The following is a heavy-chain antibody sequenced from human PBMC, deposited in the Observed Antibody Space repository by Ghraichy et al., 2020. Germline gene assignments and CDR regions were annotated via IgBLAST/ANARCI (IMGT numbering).Heavy chain of an antibody. D-gene: IGHD3-10*01. CDR3: ARDIITMVRGVMGY. V-gene: IGHV3-21*01. Sequence: GESLNISCAASGFTFSSYSMNWVRQAPGKGLEWVSSISSSSSYIYYADSVKGRFTISRDNAKNSLYLQMNSLRAEDTAVYYCARDIITMVRGVMGYWGQGTLVNVSS. CDR2: ISSSSSYI. CDR1: GFTFSSYS. J-gene: IGHJ4*02.